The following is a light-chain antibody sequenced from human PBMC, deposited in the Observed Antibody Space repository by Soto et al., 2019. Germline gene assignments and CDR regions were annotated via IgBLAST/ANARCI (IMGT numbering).Light chain of an antibody. CDR1: QSISSW. Sequence: DIPMTQSPSTLSATAGDTVTITCRAIQSISSWFAWYQHKPWKAPKLLIYDASYLDSGVPARFSGSGSGTEFSLTISNLQPDDCATYYCQQYENYWTFGQGTRVEIK. V-gene: IGKV1-5*01. CDR2: DAS. CDR3: QQYENYWT. J-gene: IGKJ1*01.